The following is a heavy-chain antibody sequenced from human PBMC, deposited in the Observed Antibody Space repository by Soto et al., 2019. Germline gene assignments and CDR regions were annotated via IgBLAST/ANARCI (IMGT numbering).Heavy chain of an antibody. D-gene: IGHD3-22*01. Sequence: EASVKVSCKASGYTFTNYAMHWVRQAPGQRFEWMGWINAGNGNTKYSQKFQGRVTITRDRSASTAYMELSSLRSEDTAVYYCARAGYYDSSGYYFFDYWGQGTLVTVSS. J-gene: IGHJ4*02. CDR1: GYTFTNYA. V-gene: IGHV1-3*01. CDR2: INAGNGNT. CDR3: ARAGYYDSSGYYFFDY.